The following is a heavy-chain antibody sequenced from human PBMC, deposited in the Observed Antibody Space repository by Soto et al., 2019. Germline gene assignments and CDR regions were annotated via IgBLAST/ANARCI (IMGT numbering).Heavy chain of an antibody. CDR1: GYNFTNYW. Sequence: GESLNISCKGSGYNFTNYWIGLVRQMPGKGLESMGIIYPGDSDTRYSPSFQGQVTISADKSISTAYLQWSSLKASDTAMYYCAGGGVRGVVTRTRDYYGMDVWGQGTTVTVSS. D-gene: IGHD3-10*01. CDR3: AGGGVRGVVTRTRDYYGMDV. CDR2: IYPGDSDT. V-gene: IGHV5-51*03. J-gene: IGHJ6*02.